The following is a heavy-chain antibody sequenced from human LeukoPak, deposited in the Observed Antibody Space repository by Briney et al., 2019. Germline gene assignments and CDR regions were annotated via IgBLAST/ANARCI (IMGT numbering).Heavy chain of an antibody. CDR2: ISYDGRNK. J-gene: IGHJ4*02. V-gene: IGHV3-30*18. D-gene: IGHD3-22*01. CDR3: AKEQSLSSGYYYVSWDY. CDR1: GFTFSSYG. Sequence: GGSLRLSCAASGFTFSSYGMHWVRQAPGKGLEWVAVISYDGRNKYYADSVQGRFTISRDNSKKTLYLQMNSLRAEDTAVYYCAKEQSLSSGYYYVSWDYWGQGTLVTISS.